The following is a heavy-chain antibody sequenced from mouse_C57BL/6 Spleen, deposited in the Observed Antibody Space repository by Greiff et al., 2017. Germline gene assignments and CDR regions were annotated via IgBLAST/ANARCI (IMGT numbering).Heavy chain of an antibody. V-gene: IGHV2-5*01. CDR3: AKNAFYYDYDGDYYAMDY. CDR1: GFSLTSYG. J-gene: IGHJ4*01. D-gene: IGHD2-4*01. CDR2: IWRGGST. Sequence: QVQLQQSGPGLVQPSQSLSITCTVSGFSLTSYGVHWVRQSPGKGLEWLGVIWRGGSTDYNAAFMSRLSITKDNSKSQVFFKMNSLQADDTAIYYCAKNAFYYDYDGDYYAMDYWGQGTSVTVSS.